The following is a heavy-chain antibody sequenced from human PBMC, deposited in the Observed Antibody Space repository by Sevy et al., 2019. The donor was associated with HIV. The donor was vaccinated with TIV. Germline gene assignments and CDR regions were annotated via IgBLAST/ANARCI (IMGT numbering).Heavy chain of an antibody. Sequence: SETLSLTCTVSGGTISSSTYYWGWIRQPPGKGLEWIASVFYNGYTYDNPSLRIRVTISVDTSKNQFSLRLSSVTAAETALYYCARQSIGPRMVPDAFDIWGQGTMVTVSS. CDR3: ARQSIGPRMVPDAFDI. CDR2: VFYNGYT. V-gene: IGHV4-39*01. D-gene: IGHD3-10*01. CDR1: GGTISSSTYY. J-gene: IGHJ3*02.